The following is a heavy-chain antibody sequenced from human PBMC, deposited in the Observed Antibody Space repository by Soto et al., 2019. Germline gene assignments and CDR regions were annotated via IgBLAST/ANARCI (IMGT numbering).Heavy chain of an antibody. D-gene: IGHD7-27*01. CDR1: GGSISSGGYS. Sequence: SETLSLTCAVSGGSISSGGYSWSWIRQPPGKGLEWIGYIYHSGSTYYNPSLKSRVTISVDRSKNQFSLKLSSVTAADTAVYYCARARANWGLYGMDVWGQGTTVTGSS. CDR3: ARARANWGLYGMDV. V-gene: IGHV4-30-2*01. CDR2: IYHSGST. J-gene: IGHJ6*02.